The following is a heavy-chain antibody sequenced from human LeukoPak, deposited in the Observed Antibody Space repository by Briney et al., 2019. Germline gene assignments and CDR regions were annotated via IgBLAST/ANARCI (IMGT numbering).Heavy chain of an antibody. J-gene: IGHJ5*02. CDR2: SNHSGST. CDR1: GGSFSGYY. V-gene: IGHV4-34*01. Sequence: PSETLSLTCAVYGGSFSGYYWSWIRQPPGKGLEWIGESNHSGSTNYNPSLKSRVTISVDTSKNQFSLKLSSVTAADTAVYYCARHKTYYGSGSYRWFDPWGQGTLVTVSS. D-gene: IGHD3-10*01. CDR3: ARHKTYYGSGSYRWFDP.